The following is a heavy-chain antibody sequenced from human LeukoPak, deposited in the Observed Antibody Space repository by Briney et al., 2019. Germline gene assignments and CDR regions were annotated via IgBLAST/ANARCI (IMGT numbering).Heavy chain of an antibody. CDR1: GFTVSSNY. J-gene: IGHJ5*02. D-gene: IGHD6-19*01. CDR2: LYSDGST. Sequence: PGGSLTLSCAASGFTVSSNYMSWVRQAPGEGLGWVSVLYSDGSTYYADSVKGRFTISRDNAKNSLYLQMNSLRAEDTAVYYCARVGSGWYNWFDPWGQGTLVTASS. V-gene: IGHV3-53*01. CDR3: ARVGSGWYNWFDP.